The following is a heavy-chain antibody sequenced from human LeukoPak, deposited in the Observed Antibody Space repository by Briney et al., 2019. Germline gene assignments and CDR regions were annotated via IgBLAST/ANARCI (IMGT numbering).Heavy chain of an antibody. V-gene: IGHV4-4*02. Sequence: SGTLSLTCTLSRGSIMTTHWWSWVRQPPGKGLEWIGEIYHTGTTNYSPSLKSRLTISVDQSRNQFSLRLSSVTAADTATYYCAAWGVDYGGNFDYSDYWGQGILVTVSP. D-gene: IGHD4-23*01. CDR2: IYHTGTT. CDR1: RGSIMTTHW. CDR3: AAWGVDYGGNFDYSDY. J-gene: IGHJ4*02.